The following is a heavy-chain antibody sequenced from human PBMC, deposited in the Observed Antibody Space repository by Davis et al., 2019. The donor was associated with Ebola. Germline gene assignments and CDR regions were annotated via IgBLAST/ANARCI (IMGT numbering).Heavy chain of an antibody. D-gene: IGHD3-9*01. V-gene: IGHV1-69*13. CDR3: ARDFDGGNYYFDY. Sequence: SSVNVSRKTSVGSFSSHPISWVRQAPRQGLEWMGGIIPIFDTPHYAQKFQGRITITADASTSTAYMELSSLRSEDTATYFCARDFDGGNYYFDYWGPGTPVTVSS. CDR1: VGSFSSHP. J-gene: IGHJ4*02. CDR2: IIPIFDTP.